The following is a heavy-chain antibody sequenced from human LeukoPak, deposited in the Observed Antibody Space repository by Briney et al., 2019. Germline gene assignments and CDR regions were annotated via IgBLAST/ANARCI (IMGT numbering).Heavy chain of an antibody. Sequence: ASVKVCCKASGYTFTSYDINWVRQATGQGLGWMGWMNPNSGNTDYAQKFQGRVTMTRNSSVSTAYMELSSLRSEDTAVYYCARGHSRIAVSVDFDYWGQGTLVTVSS. CDR3: ARGHSRIAVSVDFDY. CDR1: GYTFTSYD. CDR2: MNPNSGNT. D-gene: IGHD6-19*01. J-gene: IGHJ4*02. V-gene: IGHV1-8*01.